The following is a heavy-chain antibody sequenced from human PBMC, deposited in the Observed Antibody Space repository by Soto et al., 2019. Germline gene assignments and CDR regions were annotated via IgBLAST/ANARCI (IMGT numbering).Heavy chain of an antibody. V-gene: IGHV3-74*01. D-gene: IGHD6-13*01. CDR2: INSDGSTI. J-gene: IGHJ3*01. CDR3: TRDPGYPDSFDR. Sequence: GGSLKISCAASGFSFCRCSMHLGRQAPGKGLVWLSHINSDGSTIVYADSVKGRFTISRDNAKNKLYLQMNSLRVEDTAVYYCTRDPGYPDSFDRWGQGTMVTVSS. CDR1: GFSFCRCS.